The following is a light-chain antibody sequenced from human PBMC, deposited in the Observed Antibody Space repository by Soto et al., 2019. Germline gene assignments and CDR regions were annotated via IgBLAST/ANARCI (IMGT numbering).Light chain of an antibody. J-gene: IGLJ1*01. V-gene: IGLV2-14*01. CDR1: NSDVGGYNY. CDR3: SSYTSSSTLYV. CDR2: NIS. Sequence: QSALTQPASVSGSPGQSITISCTGTNSDVGGYNYVSWYQQHPGKAPKLMIYNISNRPSGVSNRFSGSKSGNTASLTISGLQADDEADYYCSSYTSSSTLYVFGTGTKLTVL.